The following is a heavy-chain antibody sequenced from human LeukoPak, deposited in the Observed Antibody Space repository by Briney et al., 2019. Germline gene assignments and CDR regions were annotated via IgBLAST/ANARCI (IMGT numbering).Heavy chain of an antibody. CDR3: ARDSRQQQLDFDY. CDR2: IYHSGTT. D-gene: IGHD6-13*01. J-gene: IGHJ4*02. Sequence: SETLSLTCTVSGYSISSGYFWGWIRQPPGKGLEWIGSIYHSGTTYYNPYLKSRVTISVDTSKNQFSLKLSSVTAADTAVYYCARDSRQQQLDFDYWGQGTLVTVSS. CDR1: GYSISSGYF. V-gene: IGHV4-38-2*02.